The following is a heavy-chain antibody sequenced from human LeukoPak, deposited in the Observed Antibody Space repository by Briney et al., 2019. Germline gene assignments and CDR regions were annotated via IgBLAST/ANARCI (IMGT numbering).Heavy chain of an antibody. J-gene: IGHJ5*02. Sequence: GASVKVSCKASGYTFTGYYMHWVRQAPGQGLEWMGWINPNSGGTNYAQKFQGRVTMTRDTSISTAYMELSRLRSDDTAVYYCARDVAAHPNWFDPWGQGTLVTVSS. CDR2: INPNSGGT. V-gene: IGHV1-2*02. D-gene: IGHD6-6*01. CDR3: ARDVAAHPNWFDP. CDR1: GYTFTGYY.